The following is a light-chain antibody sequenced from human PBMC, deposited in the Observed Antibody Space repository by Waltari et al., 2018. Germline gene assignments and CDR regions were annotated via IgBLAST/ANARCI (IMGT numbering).Light chain of an antibody. CDR1: SSNIGSNT. Sequence: QSVLTQPPSASGTPGQRVTISCSGSSSNIGSNTVNWYQQLPGTAPKLLSYSNNQRPAGVPDRFSGSKSGTSASLAISGLQSEDEADYYCAAWDDSLKEVFGTGTKVTVL. CDR2: SNN. CDR3: AAWDDSLKEV. J-gene: IGLJ1*01. V-gene: IGLV1-44*01.